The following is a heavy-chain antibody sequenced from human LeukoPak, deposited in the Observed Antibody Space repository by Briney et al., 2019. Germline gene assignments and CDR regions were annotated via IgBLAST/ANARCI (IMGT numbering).Heavy chain of an antibody. CDR2: TSTYNGNT. Sequence: GSVKVSCKASGYTFKSYGISWVRQAPGQGLEWMGWTSTYNGNTNYAQKFQGRVTMTTDTSTSTAYMELKSLSSDDTAVYYCARDPNDAFDIWGQGTMVTVSS. J-gene: IGHJ3*02. V-gene: IGHV1-18*01. CDR3: ARDPNDAFDI. CDR1: GYTFKSYG.